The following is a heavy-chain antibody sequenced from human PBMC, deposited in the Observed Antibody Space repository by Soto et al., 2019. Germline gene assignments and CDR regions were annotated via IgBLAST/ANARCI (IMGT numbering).Heavy chain of an antibody. Sequence: QVQLQESGPGLVKPSQTLSLTCTVSGGSISSGGYYWSWIRQHPGKGLEWIGYIYYSGSTYYNPSLKRRGSMSVDTSKNQFALKLSAVTAADTAVSSCARSGQTWVDRWGQGTLVTVSS. CDR3: ARSGQTWVDR. CDR1: GGSISSGGYY. CDR2: IYYSGST. V-gene: IGHV4-31*03. J-gene: IGHJ5*02.